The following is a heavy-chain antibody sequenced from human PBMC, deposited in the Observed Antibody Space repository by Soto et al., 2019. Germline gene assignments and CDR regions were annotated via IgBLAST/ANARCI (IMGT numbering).Heavy chain of an antibody. CDR2: ISWDGGST. V-gene: IGHV3-43*01. CDR1: GFTFDDYT. J-gene: IGHJ4*02. Sequence: VQLVESGGVVVQPGGSLRLSCAASGFTFDDYTMHWVRQAPGKGLEWVSLISWDGGSTYYADSVKGRFTISRDNSKNSLYLQMNSLRTEDTALYYCASAQYFDYWGQGTLVTVSS. CDR3: ASAQYFDY.